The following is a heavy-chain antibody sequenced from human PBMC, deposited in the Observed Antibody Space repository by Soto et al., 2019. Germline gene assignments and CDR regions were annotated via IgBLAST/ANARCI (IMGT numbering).Heavy chain of an antibody. J-gene: IGHJ4*02. CDR2: IKSRHDCGTT. CDR3: NTVWGEHSVLPRHVDY. Sequence: EVRLAESGGGLIKPGVSVRLSCVASGLIFEHAWMHWVRQAPGKGLELLGRIKSRHDCGTTDYAAVVKGRVTIARDDSKSTAYLQISALQTEDTGVYFCNTVWGEHSVLPRHVDYLGQGTLVTVSS. CDR1: GLIFEHAW. D-gene: IGHD2-21*01. V-gene: IGHV3-15*07.